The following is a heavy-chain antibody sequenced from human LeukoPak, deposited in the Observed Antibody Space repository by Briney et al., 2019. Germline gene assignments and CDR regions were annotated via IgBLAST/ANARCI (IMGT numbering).Heavy chain of an antibody. CDR3: ARDPLVSGWYLDY. CDR2: MNPNSGNT. CDR1: GYTFTSYD. V-gene: IGHV1-8*01. Sequence: ASVKVSCKASGYTFTSYDINWVRQATGQGLEWMGWMNPNSGNTGYAQKFQGRVTMTRDTSTSTVYMELSSLRSEDTALYYCARDPLVSGWYLDYWGQGTLVTVSS. J-gene: IGHJ4*02. D-gene: IGHD6-19*01.